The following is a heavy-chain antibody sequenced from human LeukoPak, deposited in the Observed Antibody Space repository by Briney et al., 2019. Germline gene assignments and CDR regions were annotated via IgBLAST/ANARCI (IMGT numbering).Heavy chain of an antibody. V-gene: IGHV4-38-2*02. D-gene: IGHD6-13*01. CDR3: TRTYITGYTSTNWFDP. J-gene: IGHJ5*02. Sequence: SETLSLTCTVSGYSIISGFYWDWIRQPPGKGLEWIGSIYHSGSTSYNPSLKSRVTISVDTSKNQFSLKLTSVTAADTAVYYCTRTYITGYTSTNWFDPWGQGTLVTVSS. CDR1: GYSIISGFY. CDR2: IYHSGST.